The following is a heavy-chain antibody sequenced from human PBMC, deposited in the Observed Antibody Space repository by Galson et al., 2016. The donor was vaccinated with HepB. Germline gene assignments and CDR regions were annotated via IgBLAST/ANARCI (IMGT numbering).Heavy chain of an antibody. D-gene: IGHD3-9*01. CDR1: GESFSGYY. Sequence: ETLSLTCVVSGESFSGYYWTWIRQPPGKGLEWIGERNHRGSSNYNPSLKSRVTISLDTSKNLFSLNLRSVTAADTAVYYCARGRYDHLTGYYLSDFWGQGTLVSVSS. CDR2: RNHRGSS. J-gene: IGHJ4*02. V-gene: IGHV4-34*01. CDR3: ARGRYDHLTGYYLSDF.